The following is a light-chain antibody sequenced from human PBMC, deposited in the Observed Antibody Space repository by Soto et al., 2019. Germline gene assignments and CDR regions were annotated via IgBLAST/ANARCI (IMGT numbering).Light chain of an antibody. CDR2: DAS. CDR3: QQRSNWPT. J-gene: IGKJ1*01. V-gene: IGKV3-11*01. CDR1: QSISSY. Sequence: EIGLTQSPATLSLSPGERATLSCRASQSISSYLAWYQQKPGQAPRLLIYDASNSATGIPARFSGSGSGTAFTRTISSLEPEDPAVYYCQQRSNWPTLGQGTKVEIK.